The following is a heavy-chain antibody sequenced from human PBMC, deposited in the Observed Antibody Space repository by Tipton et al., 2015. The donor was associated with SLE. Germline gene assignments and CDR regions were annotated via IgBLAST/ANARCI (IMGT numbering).Heavy chain of an antibody. Sequence: LRLSCTVSGGSISSSSYYWGWIRQPPGKGLEWIGNINYSGSTYYNPSLKSRVTISVDTSKNQFSLKLNSVTAADTAVYYCASLDRGIVVVVAANFLVGRFDPWGQGTLVTVSS. D-gene: IGHD2-15*01. J-gene: IGHJ5*02. V-gene: IGHV4-39*07. CDR2: INYSGST. CDR1: GGSISSSSYY. CDR3: ASLDRGIVVVVAANFLVGRFDP.